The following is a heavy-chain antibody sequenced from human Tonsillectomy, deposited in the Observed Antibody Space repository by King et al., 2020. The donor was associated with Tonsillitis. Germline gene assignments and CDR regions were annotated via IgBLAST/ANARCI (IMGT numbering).Heavy chain of an antibody. CDR3: ARDCPQLLWFGEHDY. J-gene: IGHJ4*02. Sequence: EVQLVESGGGLVQPGGSLRLSCAASGFTFSSYWMSWVRQAPGKGLEWVANIKQDGSEKYYVDSVKGRFTISRDNAKNSLYLQMNSLRAEDTAVYYCARDCPQLLWFGEHDYWGQRTLVTVSS. CDR2: IKQDGSEK. D-gene: IGHD3-10*01. V-gene: IGHV3-7*01. CDR1: GFTFSSYW.